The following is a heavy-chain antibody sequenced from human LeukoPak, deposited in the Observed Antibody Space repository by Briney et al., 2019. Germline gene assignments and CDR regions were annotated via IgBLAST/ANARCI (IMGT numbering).Heavy chain of an antibody. D-gene: IGHD3-10*01. CDR1: GFTFSSYW. J-gene: IGHJ4*02. Sequence: GGSLRLSCAASGFTFSSYWMSWVRQAPGKGLEWVANIKKDGSETYYVDSVKGRFTISRDNAKNSLYLQMNSLRVEDTAVYYCARWLTMVRGVIDYWGQGTLVTVSS. CDR2: IKKDGSET. V-gene: IGHV3-7*01. CDR3: ARWLTMVRGVIDY.